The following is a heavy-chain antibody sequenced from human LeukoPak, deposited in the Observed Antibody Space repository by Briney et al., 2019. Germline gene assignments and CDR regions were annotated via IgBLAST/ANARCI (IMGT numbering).Heavy chain of an antibody. J-gene: IGHJ6*02. CDR3: ARANYVWGSYRYWDYYGMDV. CDR2: INHSGST. V-gene: IGHV4-34*01. Sequence: TSETLSLTCAVYGGSFSGYYWSWIRQPPGKGLEWIGEINHSGSTNYNPSLKSRVTISVDTSKNQFSLKLSSVTAADTAVYYCARANYVWGSYRYWDYYGMDVWGQGTTVTVSS. D-gene: IGHD3-16*02. CDR1: GGSFSGYY.